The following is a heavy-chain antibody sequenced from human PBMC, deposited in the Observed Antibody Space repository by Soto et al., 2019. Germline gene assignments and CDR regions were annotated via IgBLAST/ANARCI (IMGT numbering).Heavy chain of an antibody. Sequence: QVQLVQSGAEVKKPGASVKVSCKASGYTFTSYAMHWVRQAPGQRLEWMGWINAGNGNTKYSQKFQGRVTITRDTSASTAYMELSSLRSEDTAVYYCARVEEGLALAYYFDYWGQGTLVTVSS. D-gene: IGHD3-16*01. J-gene: IGHJ4*02. V-gene: IGHV1-3*01. CDR2: INAGNGNT. CDR3: ARVEEGLALAYYFDY. CDR1: GYTFTSYA.